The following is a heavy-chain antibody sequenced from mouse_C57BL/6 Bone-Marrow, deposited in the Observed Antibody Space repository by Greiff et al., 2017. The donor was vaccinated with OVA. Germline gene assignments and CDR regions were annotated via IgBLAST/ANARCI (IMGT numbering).Heavy chain of an antibody. V-gene: IGHV14-4*01. CDR1: GFNIKDDS. CDR3: TTTIYSVCDYFAF. J-gene: IGHJ3*01. CDR2: IDPENGDT. Sequence: VQLQQSGAELVRPGASVKLSCTASGFNIKDDSMHWVRQRPEQGLEWIGWIDPENGDTEYASKLQGKATISADTASNTAYLQLSSLTSEDTAVYYCTTTIYSVCDYFAFWGQGTPVTVSA. D-gene: IGHD2-2*01.